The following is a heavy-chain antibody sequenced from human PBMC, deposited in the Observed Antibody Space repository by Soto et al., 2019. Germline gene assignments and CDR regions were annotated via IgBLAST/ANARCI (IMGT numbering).Heavy chain of an antibody. V-gene: IGHV4-39*07. CDR3: ARSYRRYCSGGSCYSYYYYYMDV. Sequence: SETLSLTCTVSGGSISSSSYYWGWIRQPPGKGLEWIGSIYYSGSTYYNPSLKSRVTISVDTSKNQFYLKLSSVTAADTAVYYCARSYRRYCSGGSCYSYYYYYMDVWGKGTTVTVSS. CDR1: GGSISSSSYY. CDR2: IYYSGST. D-gene: IGHD2-15*01. J-gene: IGHJ6*03.